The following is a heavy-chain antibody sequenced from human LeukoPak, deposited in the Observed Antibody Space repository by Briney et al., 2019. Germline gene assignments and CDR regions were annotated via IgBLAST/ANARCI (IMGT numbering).Heavy chain of an antibody. D-gene: IGHD3-3*01. CDR3: ARAIFYAFDM. Sequence: PGGSLRLSCAAPGFTFDYYTMHWVRQAPGKGLEYISSVSSDGVNTYYAKSVKGRFTISRDNAKNTLYLQMNSLRAEDTAVYYCARAIFYAFDMWGQGTMVTVSS. CDR2: VSSDGVNT. CDR1: GFTFDYYT. V-gene: IGHV3-64*01. J-gene: IGHJ3*02.